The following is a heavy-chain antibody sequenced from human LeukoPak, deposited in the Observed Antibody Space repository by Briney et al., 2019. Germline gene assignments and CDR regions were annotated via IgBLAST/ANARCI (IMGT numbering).Heavy chain of an antibody. V-gene: IGHV3-48*03. D-gene: IGHD3-10*01. CDR1: GFTFSSYE. J-gene: IGHJ4*02. Sequence: GGSLRLSCAASGFTFSSYEMHWVRQAPGKGLEWVSYICSSGRTIYFADSVKGRFTISRDNAKTSLYLHMNSLRAEDTAVYYCVTTDGDLFFNYWGQGTLVTVSS. CDR2: ICSSGRTI. CDR3: VTTDGDLFFNY.